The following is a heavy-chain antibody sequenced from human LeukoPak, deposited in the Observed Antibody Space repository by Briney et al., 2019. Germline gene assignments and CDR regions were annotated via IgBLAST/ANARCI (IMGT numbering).Heavy chain of an antibody. V-gene: IGHV1-46*01. CDR2: INPSGGST. CDR3: ARARQYYYGSGTGYYYYMDV. D-gene: IGHD3-10*01. CDR1: GYTFTSYY. J-gene: IGHJ6*03. Sequence: ASVKVSCKASGYTFTSYYMHWVRQAPGQGLEWMGIINPSGGSTSYAQKSQGRVTMTRDMSTSTVYMELSSLRSEDTAVYYCARARQYYYGSGTGYYYYMDVWGKGTTVTISS.